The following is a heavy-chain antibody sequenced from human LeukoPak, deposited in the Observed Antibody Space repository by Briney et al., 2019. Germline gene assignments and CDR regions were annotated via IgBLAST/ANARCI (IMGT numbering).Heavy chain of an antibody. J-gene: IGHJ4*02. Sequence: SETLSLTCTVSGGSISSGGYYWSWIRQHPGKGLEWIGYIYYSGSTYYNLSLKSRVTITVDTSKNQFSLKLSSVTAADTAVYYCARGLSSWHDYYFDYWGQGTLVTVSS. D-gene: IGHD6-13*01. V-gene: IGHV4-31*03. CDR1: GGSISSGGYY. CDR3: ARGLSSWHDYYFDY. CDR2: IYYSGST.